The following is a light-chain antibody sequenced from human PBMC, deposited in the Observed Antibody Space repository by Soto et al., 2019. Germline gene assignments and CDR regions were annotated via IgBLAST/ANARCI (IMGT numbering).Light chain of an antibody. J-gene: IGKJ1*01. CDR3: QQSYPTPWT. CDR1: QSITSY. CDR2: AAS. Sequence: DIQMTQSPSSLSASVGDRVTITCRASQSITSYLNWYQQKPGKAPQLLIYAASSLQSGVPSRFSGRGSGTDFPLTSSRLQPEDFATYFCQQSYPTPWTFGQGTKVEVK. V-gene: IGKV1-39*01.